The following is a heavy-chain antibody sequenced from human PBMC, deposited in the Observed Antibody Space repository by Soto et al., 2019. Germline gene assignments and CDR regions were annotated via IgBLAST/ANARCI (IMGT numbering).Heavy chain of an antibody. CDR1: GFTFSDYY. Sequence: QVRLAESGGGLVKPGGSLRLSCAASGFTFSDYYMTWIRQAPGKGLEWVSYISYSSDYTKYADSVKGRFTISRDNAKNSLYLQIHDLRAEDTALYYCARDGSGNTSYWYFDLWGRGTLVTVSA. V-gene: IGHV3-11*06. CDR2: ISYSSDYT. J-gene: IGHJ2*01. D-gene: IGHD3-10*01. CDR3: ARDGSGNTSYWYFDL.